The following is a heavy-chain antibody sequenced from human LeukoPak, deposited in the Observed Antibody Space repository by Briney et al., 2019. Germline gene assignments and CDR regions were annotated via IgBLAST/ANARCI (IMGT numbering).Heavy chain of an antibody. Sequence: GASVKVSCNASRYTFIDYYIHWVRQAPGQGLEWMGIINPSGGSTSYAQKFQGRVTMTRDTSISTVYMELTRLRSDDTAVYYCARPYCSDGSCSIGWFAPWGQGTLVTVSS. J-gene: IGHJ5*02. CDR2: INPSGGST. D-gene: IGHD2-15*01. V-gene: IGHV1-46*01. CDR3: ARPYCSDGSCSIGWFAP. CDR1: RYTFIDYY.